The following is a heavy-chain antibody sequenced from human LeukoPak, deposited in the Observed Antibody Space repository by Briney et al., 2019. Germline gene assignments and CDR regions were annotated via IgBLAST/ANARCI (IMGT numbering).Heavy chain of an antibody. V-gene: IGHV3-30*18. Sequence: GRSLRLSCAASGFTFSVYAMHWVRQGPGKGLEWVASISYVGRNSHYADSVRGRFTISRDNSKSTLNLQMNSLRPEDTAVYYCAKLGFDSSGSHTLLDYWGQGTQVTVSS. CDR2: ISYVGRNS. CDR1: GFTFSVYA. J-gene: IGHJ4*02. D-gene: IGHD3-22*01. CDR3: AKLGFDSSGSHTLLDY.